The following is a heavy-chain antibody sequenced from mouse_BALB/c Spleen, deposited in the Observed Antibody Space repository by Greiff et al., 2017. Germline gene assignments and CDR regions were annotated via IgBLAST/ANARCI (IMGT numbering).Heavy chain of an antibody. CDR1: GFTFSSYA. Sequence: EVKLMESGGGLVKPGGSLKLSCAASGFTFSSYAMSWVRQSPEKRLEWVAEISSGGSYTYYPDTVTGRFTISRDNAKNTLYLEMSSLRSEDTAMYYCASYGYEFAYWGQGTLVTVSA. V-gene: IGHV5-9-4*01. CDR3: ASYGYEFAY. J-gene: IGHJ3*01. CDR2: ISSGGSYT. D-gene: IGHD2-2*01.